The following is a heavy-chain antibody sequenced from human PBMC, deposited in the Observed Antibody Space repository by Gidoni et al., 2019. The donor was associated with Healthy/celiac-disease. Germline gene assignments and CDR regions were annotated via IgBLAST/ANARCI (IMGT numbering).Heavy chain of an antibody. CDR1: GFTFDDYA. D-gene: IGHD3-16*01. CDR3: AKDSLGHYYYYYMDV. Sequence: EVPLVESGGGLGQPGRSLRLSCAASGFTFDDYAMHWVRQAPGKGLEWVSGIRWNSGNIGYADSVKGRFTISRDNAKNSLYLQMNSLRAEDTALYYCAKDSLGHYYYYYMDVWGKGTTVTVSS. V-gene: IGHV3-9*01. CDR2: IRWNSGNI. J-gene: IGHJ6*03.